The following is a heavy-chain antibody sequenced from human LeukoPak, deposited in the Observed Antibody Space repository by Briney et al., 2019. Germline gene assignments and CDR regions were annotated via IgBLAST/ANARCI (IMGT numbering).Heavy chain of an antibody. Sequence: GSLRLSRAASGFTFSSYAMSWVRQAPGEGLEWGSAISGSGGSTYYADSVKGRFTISRDNSKNTLYLQMNSLRAEDTAVYYCAKDPERGYSGYGYGGYDYWGQGTLVTVSS. J-gene: IGHJ4*02. D-gene: IGHD5-12*01. V-gene: IGHV3-23*01. CDR1: GFTFSSYA. CDR3: AKDPERGYSGYGYGGYDY. CDR2: ISGSGGST.